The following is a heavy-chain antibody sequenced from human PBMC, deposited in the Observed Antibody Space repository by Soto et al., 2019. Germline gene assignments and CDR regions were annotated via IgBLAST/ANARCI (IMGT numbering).Heavy chain of an antibody. Sequence: GGSLRLSCAASGFTFSSYSMNWVRQAQGKGLEWVSCISSSRSYIYYADSVKGRFSISRDNAKNSLYLQVNSLRAEDTAVYYCARGTADYYDSSGYFEYWGQGTQVTVSS. V-gene: IGHV3-21*06. CDR2: ISSSRSYI. CDR3: ARGTADYYDSSGYFEY. CDR1: GFTFSSYS. J-gene: IGHJ4*02. D-gene: IGHD3-22*01.